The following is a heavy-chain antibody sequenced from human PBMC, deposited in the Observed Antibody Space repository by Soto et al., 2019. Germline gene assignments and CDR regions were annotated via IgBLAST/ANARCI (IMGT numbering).Heavy chain of an antibody. CDR2: ISGSGGST. Sequence: GGSLRLSCAASGFTFSSYAMSWVRQAPGKGLEWVSAISGSGGSTYYADSVKGRFTISRDNSKNTLYLQMNSLRAEDTAVYYCAKDFRGIAVAGSSPGWDAFDIWGQGTMVTVSS. CDR1: GFTFSSYA. J-gene: IGHJ3*02. V-gene: IGHV3-23*01. D-gene: IGHD6-19*01. CDR3: AKDFRGIAVAGSSPGWDAFDI.